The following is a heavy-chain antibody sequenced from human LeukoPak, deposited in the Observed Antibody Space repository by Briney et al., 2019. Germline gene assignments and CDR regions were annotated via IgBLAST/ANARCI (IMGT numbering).Heavy chain of an antibody. CDR2: ISSRSTTI. D-gene: IGHD2-15*01. CDR3: GKGSLAVPATPLDF. CDR1: GFDFSNSF. V-gene: IGHV3-11*01. J-gene: IGHJ4*02. Sequence: GGPLRLSCTASGFDFSNSFMTWVRKAPRKGLEWISYISSRSTTIYYADSVKGRFTISRDNGKNTVYLQMNNLRVDDTAVFYCGKGSLAVPATPLDFWGQGTLVTVSS.